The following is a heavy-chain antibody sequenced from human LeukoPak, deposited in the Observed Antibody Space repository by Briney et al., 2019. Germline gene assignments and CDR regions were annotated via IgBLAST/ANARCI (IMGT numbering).Heavy chain of an antibody. Sequence: SETLSLTCAVYGGSFSGYYWSWIRQPPGKGLEWIGEINHSGSTNYNPSLKSRVTISVGTSKNQFSLKLSSVTAADTAVYYCARGERGWSGYYVRLVGFYYWGQGTLVTVSS. V-gene: IGHV4-34*01. CDR3: ARGERGWSGYYVRLVGFYY. J-gene: IGHJ4*02. CDR1: GGSFSGYY. CDR2: INHSGST. D-gene: IGHD3-3*01.